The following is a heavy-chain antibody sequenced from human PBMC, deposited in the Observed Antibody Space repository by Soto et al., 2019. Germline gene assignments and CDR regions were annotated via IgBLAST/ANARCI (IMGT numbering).Heavy chain of an antibody. Sequence: GGSLRLSCAASGFTFSSYAMHRVRQAPGKGLEWVAVISYDGSNKYYADSVKGRFTISRDNSKNTLYLQMNSLRAEDTAVYYCARGPSRLAAAGTRFDYWGQGTLVTVSS. CDR3: ARGPSRLAAAGTRFDY. CDR1: GFTFSSYA. V-gene: IGHV3-30-3*01. J-gene: IGHJ4*02. D-gene: IGHD6-13*01. CDR2: ISYDGSNK.